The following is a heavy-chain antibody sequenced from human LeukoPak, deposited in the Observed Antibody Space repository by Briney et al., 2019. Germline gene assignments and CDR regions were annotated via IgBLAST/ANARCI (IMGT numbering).Heavy chain of an antibody. V-gene: IGHV1-2*02. CDR3: ARVQPPPYIAAAGRWPSDY. D-gene: IGHD6-13*01. J-gene: IGHJ4*02. CDR2: INPNSGGT. Sequence: ASVKVSCKASGYTFTGYYMHWVRQAPGQGLEGMGWINPNSGGTNYAQKFQGRVTMTVNTSISTAYMELSTLRADDTAMYDCARVQPPPYIAAAGRWPSDYWGQGTLVTVSS. CDR1: GYTFTGYY.